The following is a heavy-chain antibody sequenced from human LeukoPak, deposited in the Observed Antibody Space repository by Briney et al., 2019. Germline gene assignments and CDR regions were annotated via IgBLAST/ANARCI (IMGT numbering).Heavy chain of an antibody. J-gene: IGHJ6*02. CDR3: AREAAYCGGDCYSGYYYYGMDV. V-gene: IGHV1-18*01. Sequence: GASVKVSCKASGYTFTSYGISWVRQAPGQGLEWMGWISAYNGNTNYAQKLQGRVTMTTDTSTSTAYMELRSLRSDDTAVYYCAREAAYCGGDCYSGYYYYGMDVWGQGTTATVSS. CDR2: ISAYNGNT. D-gene: IGHD2-21*02. CDR1: GYTFTSYG.